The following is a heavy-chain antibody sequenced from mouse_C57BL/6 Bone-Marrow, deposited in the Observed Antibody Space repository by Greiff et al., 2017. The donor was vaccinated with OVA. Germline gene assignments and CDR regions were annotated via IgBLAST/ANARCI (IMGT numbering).Heavy chain of an antibody. CDR2: ISSGGSYT. CDR1: GFTFSSYG. Sequence: EVKLQESGGDLVKPGGSLKLSCAASGFTFSSYGMSWVRQTPDKRLEWVATISSGGSYTYYPDSVKGRFTISRDNAKNTLYLQMSSLKSEDTAMYYCARTRNFDVWGTGTTVTVSS. J-gene: IGHJ1*03. CDR3: ARTRNFDV. V-gene: IGHV5-6*01.